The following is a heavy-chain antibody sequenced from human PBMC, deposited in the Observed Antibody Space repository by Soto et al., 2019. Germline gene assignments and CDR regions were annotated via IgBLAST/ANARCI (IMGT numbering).Heavy chain of an antibody. J-gene: IGHJ2*01. CDR2: INWNGGST. CDR3: ARDYYDSSGYYFPPEWKNWYFDL. V-gene: IGHV3-20*04. CDR1: GFTFDDYG. D-gene: IGHD3-22*01. Sequence: EVQLVESGGGVVRPGGSLRLSCAASGFTFDDYGMSWVRQAPGKGLEWVSGINWNGGSTGYADSVKGRFTISRDNANNSLYLQMNSLRAEDTALYYCARDYYDSSGYYFPPEWKNWYFDLWGRGTLVTVSS.